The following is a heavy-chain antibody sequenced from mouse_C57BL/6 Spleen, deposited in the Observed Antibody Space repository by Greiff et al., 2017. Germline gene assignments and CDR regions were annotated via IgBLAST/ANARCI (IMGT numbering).Heavy chain of an antibody. J-gene: IGHJ2*01. Sequence: EVKLVESGEGLVKPGGSLKLSCAASGFTFSSYAMSWVRQTPEKRLEWVAYISSGGDYIYYADTVKGRFTISRDNARNTLYLQMSSLKSEDTAMYYCTATVASYYFDYWGQGTTLTVSS. V-gene: IGHV5-9-1*02. CDR2: ISSGGDYI. D-gene: IGHD1-1*01. CDR1: GFTFSSYA. CDR3: TATVASYYFDY.